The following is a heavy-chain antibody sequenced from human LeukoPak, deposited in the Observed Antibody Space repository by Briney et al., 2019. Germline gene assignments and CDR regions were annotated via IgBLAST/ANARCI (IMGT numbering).Heavy chain of an antibody. V-gene: IGHV4-59*12. CDR1: GGSISSYY. CDR3: ARDYIEVRDYFDY. Sequence: PSETLSLTCTVSGGSISSYYWSWIRQPPGKGLEWIGYIYYSGSTNYNPSLKSRVTISVDTSKNQFSLKLSSVTAADTAVYYCARDYIEVRDYFDYWGQGTLVTVSS. D-gene: IGHD6-19*01. J-gene: IGHJ4*02. CDR2: IYYSGST.